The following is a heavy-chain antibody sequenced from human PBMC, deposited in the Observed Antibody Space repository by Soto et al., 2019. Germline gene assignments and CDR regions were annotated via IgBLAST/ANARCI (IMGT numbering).Heavy chain of an antibody. V-gene: IGHV4-34*01. CDR2: INHSGST. J-gene: IGHJ4*02. CDR3: VGPYNCGSDCYPAYSLDS. D-gene: IGHD2-21*02. Sequence: SETLSLTCAVYGGSFSGYYWNWIRQPPGKGLEWIGKINHSGSTNYNPSLKSRVTISLDTSKNQFSLTLSFVTAADTAVYYCVGPYNCGSDCYPAYSLDSWGQGTLVTVSS. CDR1: GGSFSGYY.